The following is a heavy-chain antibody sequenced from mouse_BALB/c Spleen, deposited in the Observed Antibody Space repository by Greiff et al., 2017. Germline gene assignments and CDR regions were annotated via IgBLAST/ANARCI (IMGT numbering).Heavy chain of an antibody. CDR2: ISDGGSYT. V-gene: IGHV5-4*02. CDR3: ARVYYDYEYYAMDY. CDR1: GFTFSDYY. J-gene: IGHJ4*01. Sequence: EVQLLESGGGLVKPGGSLKLSCAASGFTFSDYYMYWVRQTPEKRLEWVATISDGGSYTYYPDSVKGRSTISRDNAKNNLYLQMSSLKTEDTAMYYCARVYYDYEYYAMDYWGQGTSVTVSS. D-gene: IGHD2-4*01.